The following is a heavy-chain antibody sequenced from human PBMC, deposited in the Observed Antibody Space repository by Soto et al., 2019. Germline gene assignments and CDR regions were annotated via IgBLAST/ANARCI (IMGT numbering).Heavy chain of an antibody. CDR3: AAMFYYGSGSVY. J-gene: IGHJ4*02. V-gene: IGHV1-58*01. CDR2: IVVGSGNT. CDR1: GFTFTSSA. D-gene: IGHD3-10*01. Sequence: QMQLVQSGPEVKKPGTSVKVSCKASGFTFTSSAVQWVRQARGQRLEWIGWIVVGSGNTNYAQKFQERVTITRDMSTSTAYMELSSLRSEDTAVYYCAAMFYYGSGSVYWGPGTLVTVSS.